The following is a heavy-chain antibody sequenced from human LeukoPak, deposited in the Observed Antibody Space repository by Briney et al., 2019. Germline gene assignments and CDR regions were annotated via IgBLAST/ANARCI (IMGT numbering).Heavy chain of an antibody. CDR1: EFTFSSYS. J-gene: IGHJ4*02. Sequence: GGSLRLSCAASEFTFSSYSINWVRHAPVKGLDLVSYITNSRNSKSKADSVKDRFTISRDNTKNSLYLQMHGPRAEHPAVYYCARTRSSGYLTFDYWGQGILVTVSS. D-gene: IGHD3-22*01. CDR2: ITNSRNSK. CDR3: ARTRSSGYLTFDY. V-gene: IGHV3-48*01.